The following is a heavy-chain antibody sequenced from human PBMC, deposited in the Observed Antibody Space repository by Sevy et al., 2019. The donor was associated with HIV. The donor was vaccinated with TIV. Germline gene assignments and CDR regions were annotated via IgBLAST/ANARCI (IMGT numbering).Heavy chain of an antibody. V-gene: IGHV1-24*01. J-gene: IGHJ4*02. CDR2: FDPEDGEP. D-gene: IGHD3-16*01. CDR1: GNTLSDLS. CDR3: ASVGYYDSTAHKQDLGGY. Sequence: ASVKVSCKVSGNTLSDLSMHWVRQSPGKGFEWIGGFDPEDGEPIYARKFQGRVTVTEDTSTDTAYMELSSLRSEDTAVYSCASVGYYDSTAHKQDLGGYWGQGTLITVSS.